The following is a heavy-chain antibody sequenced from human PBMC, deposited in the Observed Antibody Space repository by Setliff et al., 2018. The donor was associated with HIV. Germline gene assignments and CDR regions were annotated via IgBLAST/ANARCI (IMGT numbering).Heavy chain of an antibody. CDR2: ISKDGSNK. CDR3: AKDREYGSGRTDYYYYYSMDV. Sequence: PGGSLSLSCAASGFTFSSYGMHWVRQAPGKGLEWVAVISKDGSNKYYAESVKGRFTISRDNSKNTLYLQMNSLRAEDTAVYYCAKDREYGSGRTDYYYYYSMDVWGQGTTVTVSS. J-gene: IGHJ6*02. V-gene: IGHV3-30*18. CDR1: GFTFSSYG. D-gene: IGHD3-10*01.